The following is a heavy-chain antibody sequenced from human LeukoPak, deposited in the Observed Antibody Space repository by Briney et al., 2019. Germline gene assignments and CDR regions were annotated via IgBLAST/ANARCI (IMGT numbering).Heavy chain of an antibody. CDR3: ARSDSGYYMSFDY. J-gene: IGHJ4*02. V-gene: IGHV3-11*04. Sequence: PGGSLRLSCAASGFTFSDYYMSWIRQAPGKGLEWVSYISSSGSTIYYADSVKGRFTISRDNSKNTLYLQMNSLRAEDTAVYYCARSDSGYYMSFDYWGQGTLVTVSP. D-gene: IGHD3-22*01. CDR1: GFTFSDYY. CDR2: ISSSGSTI.